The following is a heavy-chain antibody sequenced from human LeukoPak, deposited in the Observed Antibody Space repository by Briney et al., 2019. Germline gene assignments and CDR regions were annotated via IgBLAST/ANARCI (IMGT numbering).Heavy chain of an antibody. Sequence: GGSLTLSCAASGFTFSDYDMHWVRQAPGKGLEWVAVISSDGSNKYYADSVKGRFTISRDTSKNTLYLQMNSLRPEDTAVYYCAKNSDFDSSGLSPWGQGTMVTDSS. V-gene: IGHV3-30*18. CDR1: GFTFSDYD. CDR3: AKNSDFDSSGLSP. D-gene: IGHD3-22*01. CDR2: ISSDGSNK. J-gene: IGHJ5*02.